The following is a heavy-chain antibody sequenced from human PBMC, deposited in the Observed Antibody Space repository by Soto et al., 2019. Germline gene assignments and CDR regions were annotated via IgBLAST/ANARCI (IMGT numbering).Heavy chain of an antibody. Sequence: QVQLVQSGAEVKKPGASVKVSCKASGYTFTSYGISWVRQAPGQGLEWMGGISAYNGNTNYAQKLQGRVTMTTDPSTSTAYMELRSLRSADTAVYYCARDSRSSSWYEPQSWFDPWGQGTLVTVSS. CDR3: ARDSRSSSWYEPQSWFDP. CDR1: GYTFTSYG. CDR2: ISAYNGNT. V-gene: IGHV1-18*04. J-gene: IGHJ5*02. D-gene: IGHD6-13*01.